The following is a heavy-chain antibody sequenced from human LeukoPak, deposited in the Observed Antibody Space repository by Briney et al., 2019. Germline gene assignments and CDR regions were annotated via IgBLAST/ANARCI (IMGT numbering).Heavy chain of an antibody. Sequence: PGGSLRLSCAASGFTFSSYDMHWVRQVTGKGLEWVSAISGSGGSTYYADSVKGRFTISRDNSKNTLYLQMNSLRAEDTAVYYCATSSSGLTSDAFDIWGQGTMVTVSS. CDR3: ATSSSGLTSDAFDI. CDR2: ISGSGGST. J-gene: IGHJ3*02. D-gene: IGHD3-22*01. V-gene: IGHV3-23*01. CDR1: GFTFSSYD.